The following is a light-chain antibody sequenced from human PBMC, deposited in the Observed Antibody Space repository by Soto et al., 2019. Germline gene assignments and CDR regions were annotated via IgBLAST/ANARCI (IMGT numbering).Light chain of an antibody. Sequence: QSALTQPASVSGSPGQSITTSCTGTSSDVGGYNYVSWYQQHPGKAPKLMIYEVSNRPSGVSNRFSGSKSGNTASLTISGLQAVDEADYYCTSYTSISLYVFGTGTKVTVL. CDR1: SSDVGGYNY. CDR3: TSYTSISLYV. J-gene: IGLJ1*01. CDR2: EVS. V-gene: IGLV2-14*01.